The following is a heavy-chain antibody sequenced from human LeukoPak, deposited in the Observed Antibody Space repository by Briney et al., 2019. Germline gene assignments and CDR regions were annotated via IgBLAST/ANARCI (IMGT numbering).Heavy chain of an antibody. D-gene: IGHD2-15*01. Sequence: PGGSLRLSCAASGFTFSSYSMNWVRQAPGKGLEWVSSISSSSSYIYCADSVKGRFTISRDNAKNSLYLQMNSLRAEDTAVYYCARDQECSGGSCYYYYYYMDVWGKGTTVTVSS. CDR1: GFTFSSYS. CDR3: ARDQECSGGSCYYYYYYMDV. J-gene: IGHJ6*03. CDR2: ISSSSSYI. V-gene: IGHV3-21*01.